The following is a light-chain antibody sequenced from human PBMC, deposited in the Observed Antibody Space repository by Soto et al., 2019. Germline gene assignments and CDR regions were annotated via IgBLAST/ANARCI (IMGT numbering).Light chain of an antibody. CDR3: SSYTSSSTLVV. J-gene: IGLJ2*01. Sequence: QSALTQPASVSGSPGQSITISCTGTSSDVGGYNYVSWYQQHPGKAPKLMICEVSNRPSGVSNRFSGSKSGNTASLTISGLQAEDEADYSCSSYTSSSTLVVFCGGTKLTVL. V-gene: IGLV2-14*01. CDR2: EVS. CDR1: SSDVGGYNY.